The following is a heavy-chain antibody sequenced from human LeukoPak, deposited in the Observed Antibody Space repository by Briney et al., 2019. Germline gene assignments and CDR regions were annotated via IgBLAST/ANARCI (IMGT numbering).Heavy chain of an antibody. V-gene: IGHV4-59*01. CDR2: IYYSGST. CDR3: ARTTEGYCSSASCFGFSYSYYMDV. D-gene: IGHD2-2*01. CDR1: GGSISSYY. Sequence: PSETLSLTCTVSGGSISSYYWSWIRQPPGKGLEWIGCIYYSGSTNYNPSLKSRVTISVDTSKNQFSLKLSSVTAADTAVYYCARTTEGYCSSASCFGFSYSYYMDVWGKGTTVTISS. J-gene: IGHJ6*03.